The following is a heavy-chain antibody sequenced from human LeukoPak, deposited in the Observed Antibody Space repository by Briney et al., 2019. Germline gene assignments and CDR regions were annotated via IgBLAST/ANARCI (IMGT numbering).Heavy chain of an antibody. V-gene: IGHV1-69*13. CDR2: IIPIFGTA. CDR1: GGTFSSYA. CDR3: ARAPGYSSSWYVPFDY. J-gene: IGHJ4*02. D-gene: IGHD6-13*01. Sequence: SVKVSCKASGGTFSSYAISWVRQAPGQGLEWMGGIIPIFGTANYAQKFQGRVTITADESTSTAYMELSSLRSEDTAVYYCARAPGYSSSWYVPFDYWGQGTLATVSS.